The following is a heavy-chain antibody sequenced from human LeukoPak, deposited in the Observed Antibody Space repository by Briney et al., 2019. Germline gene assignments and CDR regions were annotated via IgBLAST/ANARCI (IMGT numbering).Heavy chain of an antibody. CDR3: ARVAGYSPTGHDAFDI. CDR2: MYYSGST. V-gene: IGHV4-39*01. J-gene: IGHJ3*02. CDR1: GGSISSSSYY. Sequence: SETLSLTCTVSGGSISSSSYYWGWIRQPPGKGLEWIGSMYYSGSTYYNPSLKSRVTISVDTSKNQFSLKLSSVTAADTAVYYCARVAGYSPTGHDAFDIWGQGTMVTVSS. D-gene: IGHD3-16*02.